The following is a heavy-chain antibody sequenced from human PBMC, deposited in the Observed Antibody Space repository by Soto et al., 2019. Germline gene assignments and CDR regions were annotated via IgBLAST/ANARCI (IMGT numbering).Heavy chain of an antibody. CDR2: IKPDGSET. CDR1: GFTFSSYW. CDR3: ARDDGVRTVDY. Sequence: EVQLVESGGDLVQPGGSLRLACAASGFTFSSYWMTWVRQAPGKGLEWVANIKPDGSETYYVDSVKGRFTISRGNAEDSVYLQMNSLRVEDTAVYYCARDDGVRTVDYWGQGTLVTVSS. D-gene: IGHD3-10*01. V-gene: IGHV3-7*01. J-gene: IGHJ4*02.